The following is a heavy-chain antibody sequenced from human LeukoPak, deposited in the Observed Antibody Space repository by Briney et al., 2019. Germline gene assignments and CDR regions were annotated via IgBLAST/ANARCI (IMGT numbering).Heavy chain of an antibody. V-gene: IGHV1-69*01. D-gene: IGHD3-9*01. Sequence: SVKVSCKASGGTFISYAISWVRQAPGRGLEWMGGIIPIFGTANYAQKFQGRVTITADESTSTAYMELSSLRSEDTAVYYCAREGSVDWLGRRPLYFDYWGQGTLVTVSS. CDR3: AREGSVDWLGRRPLYFDY. CDR2: IIPIFGTA. J-gene: IGHJ4*02. CDR1: GGTFISYA.